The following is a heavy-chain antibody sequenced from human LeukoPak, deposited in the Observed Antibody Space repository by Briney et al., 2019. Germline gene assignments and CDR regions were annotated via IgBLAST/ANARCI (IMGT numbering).Heavy chain of an antibody. J-gene: IGHJ6*03. V-gene: IGHV1-18*01. Sequence: ASVKVSCKASGYTFTSYGISWVRQAPGQGLEWMGWISAYNGNTNYAQKLQGRVTMTTDTSTSTAYMELRSLRSDDTAVYYCARVPSQDYYYYYYYMDVWGKGTTVTVSS. CDR2: ISAYNGNT. CDR1: GYTFTSYG. D-gene: IGHD3-16*01. CDR3: ARVPSQDYYYYYYYMDV.